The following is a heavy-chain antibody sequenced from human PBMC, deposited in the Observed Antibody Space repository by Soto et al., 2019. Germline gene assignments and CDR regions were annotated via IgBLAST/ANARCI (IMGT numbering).Heavy chain of an antibody. V-gene: IGHV4-59*01. J-gene: IGHJ6*02. CDR3: ARAEWLQFSYYYGMDV. D-gene: IGHD5-12*01. CDR2: VYYSGTT. CDR1: GGSISGYY. Sequence: QVHLQESGPRLVKPSETLSLTCLVSGGSISGYYWAWIRQPSGKGLEWIGHVYYSGTTNYNPSLKSRVSISVDRSKNQFSLKLTSVTAADTAVYFCARAEWLQFSYYYGMDVWGQGTTVTVSS.